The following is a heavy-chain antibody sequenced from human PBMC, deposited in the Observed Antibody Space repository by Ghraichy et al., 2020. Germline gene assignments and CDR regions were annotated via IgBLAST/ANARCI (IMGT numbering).Heavy chain of an antibody. CDR3: VRDYRAMAN. Sequence: LSLTCAASGFTFSNDWMHWVRQAPGKGLVWVSRINNDGTTYYLDSVRGRFTISRDNAKSTLFLQMNSLRAEDTGLYYCVRDYRAMANWGQGTLVTVSS. J-gene: IGHJ1*01. D-gene: IGHD5-18*01. CDR2: INNDGTT. CDR1: GFTFSNDW. V-gene: IGHV3-74*01.